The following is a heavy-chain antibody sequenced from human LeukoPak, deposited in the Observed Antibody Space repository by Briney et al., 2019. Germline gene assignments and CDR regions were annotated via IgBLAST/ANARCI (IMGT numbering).Heavy chain of an antibody. Sequence: SETLSLTCAVYGGSFSGYYWSWIRQPPGKGLEWIGEINHSGSTNYNPSLKSRVTISVDTSKNQFSLKLSSVTAADTAVYYCARGARAYYDFWSGYYYYYYMDVWGKETTVTVSS. V-gene: IGHV4-34*01. CDR2: INHSGST. CDR1: GGSFSGYY. D-gene: IGHD3-3*01. CDR3: ARGARAYYDFWSGYYYYYYMDV. J-gene: IGHJ6*03.